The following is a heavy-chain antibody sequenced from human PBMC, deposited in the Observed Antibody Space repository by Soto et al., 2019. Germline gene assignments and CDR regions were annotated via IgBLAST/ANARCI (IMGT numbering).Heavy chain of an antibody. J-gene: IGHJ4*02. V-gene: IGHV3-23*01. CDR2: VSDNGGST. Sequence: GGSLRLSCAASGFTFSSYAMTWVRQAPGKGPEWVSTVSDNGGSTFYADSVKGRFTISRDNSKSTLYLQMNTLRAEDSAVYYCALNWNYVPHNRKFDYWGQGTLVTVSS. CDR3: ALNWNYVPHNRKFDY. CDR1: GFTFSSYA. D-gene: IGHD1-7*01.